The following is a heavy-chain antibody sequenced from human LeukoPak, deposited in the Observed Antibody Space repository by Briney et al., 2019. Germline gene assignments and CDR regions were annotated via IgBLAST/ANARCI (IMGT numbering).Heavy chain of an antibody. D-gene: IGHD3-10*01. CDR2: ISSSGSTI. V-gene: IGHV3-48*03. CDR3: ARAGYYFDY. J-gene: IGHJ4*02. Sequence: GGSLRLSCAASGFTFSSYEMNWVRQAPGKGLEWVSYISSSGSTIYYADSVKGRFTIPRDNAKNSLYLQMNSLRAEDTAVYYCARAGYYFDYWGQGTLVTVSS. CDR1: GFTFSSYE.